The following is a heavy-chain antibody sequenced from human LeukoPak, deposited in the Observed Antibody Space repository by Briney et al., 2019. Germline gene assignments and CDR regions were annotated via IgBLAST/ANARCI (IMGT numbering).Heavy chain of an antibody. CDR2: ISYDGSNK. D-gene: IGHD6-19*01. J-gene: IGHJ5*02. CDR1: GFTFSSYA. Sequence: GGSLRLSGAASGFTFSSYAMHWVRQAPGKGLEWVAVISYDGSNKYYADSVKGRFTISRDNSKNTLYLQMNSLRAEDTAVYYCAREGPGSGWYYWFDPWGQGTLVTVSS. CDR3: AREGPGSGWYYWFDP. V-gene: IGHV3-30-3*01.